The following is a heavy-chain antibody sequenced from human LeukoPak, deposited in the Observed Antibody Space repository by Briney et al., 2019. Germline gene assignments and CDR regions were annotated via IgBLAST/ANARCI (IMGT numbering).Heavy chain of an antibody. V-gene: IGHV3-53*01. CDR2: IYSGGNT. CDR3: ARDPTGATDY. D-gene: IGHD1-1*01. CDR1: GFTVSKNY. Sequence: PGGSLRLSCAASGFTVSKNYMSWVRQAPRKGLEWVSVIYSGGNTYYADSVKGRFTISRDNSKNTLYLQMNSLRAEDTAVYYCARDPTGATDYWGQGTLVTVSS. J-gene: IGHJ4*02.